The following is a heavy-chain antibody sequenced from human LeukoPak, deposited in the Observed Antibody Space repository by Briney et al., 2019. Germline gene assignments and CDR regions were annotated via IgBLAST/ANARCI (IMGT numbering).Heavy chain of an antibody. J-gene: IGHJ6*02. D-gene: IGHD3-3*01. V-gene: IGHV4-59*08. CDR2: IYYSGST. CDR3: ARGPYDFWSGRPSVMDV. CDR1: GGSISSYY. Sequence: SETLSLTCTVSGGSISSYYWSWIRQPPGKGLEWIGYIYYSGSTNYNPSLKSRVTISVDTSKNQFSLKLSSVTAADTAVYYCARGPYDFWSGRPSVMDVWGQGTTVTVSS.